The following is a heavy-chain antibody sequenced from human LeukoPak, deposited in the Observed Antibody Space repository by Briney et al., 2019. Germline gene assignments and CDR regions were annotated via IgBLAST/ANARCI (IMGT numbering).Heavy chain of an antibody. CDR3: ARGRRLTTMDL. J-gene: IGHJ6*02. CDR2: IYYSVST. Sequence: SETLSLTCAVPGGSISSYYWSWSRQPPGKGLEWIGYIYYSVSTNYNPSLKSRVTISVDTSKNQFSLQLSSVTAADTAVYYCARGRRLTTMDLWGQGTTVTVSS. V-gene: IGHV4-59*01. CDR1: GGSISSYY. D-gene: IGHD3-22*01.